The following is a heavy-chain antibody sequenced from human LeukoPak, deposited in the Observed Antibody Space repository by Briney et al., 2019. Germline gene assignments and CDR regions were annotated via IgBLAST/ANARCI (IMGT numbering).Heavy chain of an antibody. Sequence: HPGGSLRLSCAASGFTFSSYAMSWVRQAPGKGLEWVSSISGSGSSTYYADSVKGRFTISRDNSKNTLYLQMNSLRAEDTAVYYCAKCRSESITAAGNYWGQGTLVTVSS. CDR1: GFTFSSYA. V-gene: IGHV3-23*01. CDR3: AKCRSESITAAGNY. J-gene: IGHJ4*02. D-gene: IGHD6-13*01. CDR2: ISGSGSST.